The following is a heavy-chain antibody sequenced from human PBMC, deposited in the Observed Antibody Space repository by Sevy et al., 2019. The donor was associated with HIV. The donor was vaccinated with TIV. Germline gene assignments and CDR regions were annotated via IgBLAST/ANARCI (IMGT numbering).Heavy chain of an antibody. CDR3: ARENTMIEEPGWFDP. D-gene: IGHD3-22*01. CDR1: GFTFSDYY. V-gene: IGHV3-11*01. CDR2: ISRRGSTI. J-gene: IGHJ5*02. Sequence: GGSLRLSCAASGFTFSDYYMSWIRQAPGKGLEWISYISRRGSTIYYAYSVKGRFTISRDNAKSSLYLQMNSLRAEDTAVYFCARENTMIEEPGWFDPWGQGTLVTVSS.